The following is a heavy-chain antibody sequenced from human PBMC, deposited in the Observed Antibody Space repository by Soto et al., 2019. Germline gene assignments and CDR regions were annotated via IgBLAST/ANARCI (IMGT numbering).Heavy chain of an antibody. CDR3: ARSVSFGEADS. CDR1: GVSISGGSYY. Sequence: QVQLQESGPGLVKPSETLSLTCSVSGVSISGGSYYWSWIRQPPGKGLEWIGYIYHSGSTNYNTSLKSRGTISLDTSKNHFSLNLRSVTAADTAVYFCARSVSFGEADSWGQGSLDTVSS. D-gene: IGHD3-10*01. J-gene: IGHJ4*02. CDR2: IYHSGST. V-gene: IGHV4-61*01.